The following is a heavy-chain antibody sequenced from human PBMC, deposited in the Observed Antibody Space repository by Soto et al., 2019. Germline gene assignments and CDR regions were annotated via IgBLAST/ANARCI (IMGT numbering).Heavy chain of an antibody. CDR1: GYTFTSYY. D-gene: IGHD3-22*01. J-gene: IGHJ4*02. CDR2: INPSGGST. Sequence: ASVKVSCKASGYTFTSYYMHWVRQAPGQGLEWMGIINPSGGSTSYAQKFQGRVTMTRDTSTSTVYMELSSLRSEDTDVYYCARSVTDHYHDSSGPFDYWGQGNLVTVSS. CDR3: ARSVTDHYHDSSGPFDY. V-gene: IGHV1-46*01.